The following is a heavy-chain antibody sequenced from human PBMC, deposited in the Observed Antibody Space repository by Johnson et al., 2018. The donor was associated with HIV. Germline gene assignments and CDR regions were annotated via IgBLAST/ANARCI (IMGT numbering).Heavy chain of an antibody. V-gene: IGHV3-74*02. J-gene: IGHJ3*02. CDR1: GFTFSSYA. Sequence: VQLVESGGGVVQPGRSLRLSCAASGFTFSSYAMHWVRQAPGKGLEWVSRINSDGSSTSYADSVKGRFTISRDNAKNTLYLQMNSLRAEDTALYYCARVRGGRENAFDIWGQGTMVTVSS. CDR2: INSDGSST. CDR3: ARVRGGRENAFDI. D-gene: IGHD1-26*01.